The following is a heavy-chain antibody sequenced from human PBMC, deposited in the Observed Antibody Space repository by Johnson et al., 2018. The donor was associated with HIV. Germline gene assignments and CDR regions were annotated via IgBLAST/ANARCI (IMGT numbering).Heavy chain of an antibody. J-gene: IGHJ3*01. Sequence: VLLVESGGGVVRPGGSLRLSCAASGFTFDDYGMSWVRQAPGKGLEWISGINWNGASTVYYADSVKGRFTIYRDNSKNSLYLQMDSLRPEDTAVYYCARSRHGGIQPSDAFDVWGQGTMVTVSS. CDR1: GFTFDDYG. CDR2: INWNGAST. CDR3: ARSRHGGIQPSDAFDV. D-gene: IGHD3-16*01. V-gene: IGHV3-20*04.